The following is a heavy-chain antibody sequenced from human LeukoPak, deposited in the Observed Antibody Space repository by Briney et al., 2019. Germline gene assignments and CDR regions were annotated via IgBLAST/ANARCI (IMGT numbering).Heavy chain of an antibody. Sequence: ASVKVSCKASGCTFTGYYMHWVRQAPGQGLEWMGWINPNSGGTNYAQKFQGRVTMTRDTSISTAYMELSRLRSDDTAVYYCARGYYYDSSGYYRRYYFDYWGQGTLVTVSS. V-gene: IGHV1-2*02. CDR3: ARGYYYDSSGYYRRYYFDY. J-gene: IGHJ4*02. CDR2: INPNSGGT. D-gene: IGHD3-22*01. CDR1: GCTFTGYY.